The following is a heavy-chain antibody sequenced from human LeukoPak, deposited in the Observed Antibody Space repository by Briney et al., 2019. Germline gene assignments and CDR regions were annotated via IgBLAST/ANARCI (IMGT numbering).Heavy chain of an antibody. J-gene: IGHJ4*02. CDR3: ARGSYSSSRDY. CDR1: GFTFSDYY. D-gene: IGHD6-6*01. CDR2: IYYSGST. Sequence: GSLRLSCTASGFTFSDYYMSWFRQPPGKGLEWIGSIYYSGSTYYNPSLKSRVTISVDTSKNQFSLKLSSVTAADTAVYYCARGSYSSSRDYWGQGTLVTVSS. V-gene: IGHV4-38-2*02.